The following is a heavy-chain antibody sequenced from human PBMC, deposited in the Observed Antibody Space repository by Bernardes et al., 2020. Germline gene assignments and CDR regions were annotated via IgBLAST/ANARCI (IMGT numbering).Heavy chain of an antibody. V-gene: IGHV4-59*01. CDR2: IYYSGST. CDR3: ARGRSSGTWFDP. CDR1: GGSISSYY. D-gene: IGHD6-19*01. Sequence: SETLSLTCTVSGGSISSYYWSWIRQPPGKGLEWIGYIYYSGSTNYNPSLKSRVTISVDTSKNQFSLQLSSVTAADTAVYYCARGRSSGTWFDPWGQGTLVTVSS. J-gene: IGHJ5*02.